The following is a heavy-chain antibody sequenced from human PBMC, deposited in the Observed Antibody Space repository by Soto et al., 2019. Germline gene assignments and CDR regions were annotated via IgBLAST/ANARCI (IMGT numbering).Heavy chain of an antibody. J-gene: IGHJ6*02. V-gene: IGHV3-53*01. CDR2: IYSGGST. Sequence: VRQASGKGLEWVSVIYSGGSTHDADSVKGRFTISRDNSKNTVHLQMNSLRVDDTAVYFCSTSSRNEYHFAMDAWGQGTTVTVSS. CDR3: STSSRNEYHFAMDA. D-gene: IGHD6-6*01.